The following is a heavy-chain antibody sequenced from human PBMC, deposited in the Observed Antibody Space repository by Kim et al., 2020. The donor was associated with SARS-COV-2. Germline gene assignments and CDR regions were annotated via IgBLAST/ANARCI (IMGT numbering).Heavy chain of an antibody. Sequence: GGSLRLSCAASGFTFDDYAMHWVRQAPGKGLEWVSGISWNSGSIGYADSVKGRFTISRDNAKNSLYLQMNSLRAEDTALYYCAKAEYYDYVWGRYRYDYYDYYGMDVGGQGTTVTVSS. CDR2: ISWNSGSI. CDR1: GFTFDDYA. D-gene: IGHD3-16*02. CDR3: AKAEYYDYVWGRYRYDYYDYYGMDV. V-gene: IGHV3-9*01. J-gene: IGHJ6*02.